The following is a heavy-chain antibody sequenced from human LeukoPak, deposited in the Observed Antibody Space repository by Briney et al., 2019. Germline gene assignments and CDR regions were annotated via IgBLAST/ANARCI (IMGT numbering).Heavy chain of an antibody. J-gene: IGHJ4*02. CDR1: GFTFSSYA. CDR3: AKDPLFYGVESPFDY. D-gene: IGHD4-17*01. V-gene: IGHV3-23*01. CDR2: ISGSGGST. Sequence: GGSLRLSCAASGFTFSSYAMSWVRQAPGKGLEWVSAISGSGGSTYYADSVKGRFTISRDNSKNTLYLQMNSLRAEATVVYCCAKDPLFYGVESPFDYWGQGTLVTVSS.